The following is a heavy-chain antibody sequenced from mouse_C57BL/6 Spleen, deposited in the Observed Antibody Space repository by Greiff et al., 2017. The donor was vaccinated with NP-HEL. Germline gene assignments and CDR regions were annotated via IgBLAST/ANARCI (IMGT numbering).Heavy chain of an antibody. CDR1: GYTFTSYW. CDR3: ARNGYYGNRFDY. Sequence: QVQLQQPGAELVKPGASVKLSCKASGYTFTSYWMHWVKQRPGQGLEWIGMIHPNSGSTNYNEKFKSKATLTVDKSSSTAYMQLSSLTSEDSAVYYCARNGYYGNRFDYWGQGTTLTVSS. V-gene: IGHV1-64*01. CDR2: IHPNSGST. J-gene: IGHJ2*01. D-gene: IGHD2-1*01.